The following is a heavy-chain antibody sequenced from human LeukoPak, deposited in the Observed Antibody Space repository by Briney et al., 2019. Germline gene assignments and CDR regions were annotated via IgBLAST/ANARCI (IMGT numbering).Heavy chain of an antibody. CDR3: ARAPTMLDAFDI. CDR1: GGSISSGGYS. D-gene: IGHD3-10*01. CDR2: IYHSGST. V-gene: IGHV4-30-2*01. J-gene: IGHJ3*02. Sequence: PSQTLSLTCAVSGGSISSGGYSWSWIRQPPGRGLEWIGNIYHSGSTYYNPSLKSRVTISVDRSKNQFSLKLSSVTAADTAVYYCARAPTMLDAFDIWGQGTMVTVSS.